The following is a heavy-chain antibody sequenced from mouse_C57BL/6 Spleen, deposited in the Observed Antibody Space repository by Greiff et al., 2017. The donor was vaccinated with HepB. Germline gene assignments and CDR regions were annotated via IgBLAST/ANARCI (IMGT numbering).Heavy chain of an antibody. CDR1: GFNIKDDY. D-gene: IGHD1-1*01. V-gene: IGHV14-4*01. Sequence: EVQLQQSGAELVRPGASVKLSCTASGFNIKDDYMHWVKQRPEQGLEWIGWIDPENGDTEYASKFQGKATITADTSSNTAYLQLSSLTSEDTAVYYCTGLDYGSSYYAMDYWGQGTSVTVSS. CDR3: TGLDYGSSYYAMDY. CDR2: IDPENGDT. J-gene: IGHJ4*01.